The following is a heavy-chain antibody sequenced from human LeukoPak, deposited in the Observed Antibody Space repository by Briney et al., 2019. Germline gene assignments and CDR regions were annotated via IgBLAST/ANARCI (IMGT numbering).Heavy chain of an antibody. CDR2: IKSKSDGGTT. D-gene: IGHD3-16*02. V-gene: IGHV3-15*01. CDR1: GFTFSNAW. CDR3: TTDRAVTFGGVIVIFDY. Sequence: GGSLRLPCAASGFTFSNAWMSWVRRAPGKGLEWVGRIKSKSDGGTTDYAAPVKGRFTISRDDSKDTLCLQMNSLKTEDTAVYYCTTDRAVTFGGVIVIFDYWGQGTLVTVSS. J-gene: IGHJ4*02.